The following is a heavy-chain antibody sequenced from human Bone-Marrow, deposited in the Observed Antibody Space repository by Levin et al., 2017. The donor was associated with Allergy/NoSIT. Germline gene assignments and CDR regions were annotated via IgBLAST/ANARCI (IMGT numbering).Heavy chain of an antibody. CDR1: GFTFTSSA. V-gene: IGHV1-58*01. J-gene: IGHJ4*02. CDR3: ASDCSGGSCYHAGYY. D-gene: IGHD2-15*01. CDR2: IVVGSGNT. Sequence: ASVKVSCKASGFTFTSSAVQWVRQARGQRLEWIGWIVVGSGNTNYAQKFQERVTITRDMSTSTAYMELSSLRSEDTAVYYCASDCSGGSCYHAGYYWGQGTLVTVSS.